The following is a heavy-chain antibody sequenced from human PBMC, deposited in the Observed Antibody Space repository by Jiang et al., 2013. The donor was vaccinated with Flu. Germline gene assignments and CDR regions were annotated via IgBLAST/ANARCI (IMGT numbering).Heavy chain of an antibody. CDR3: ARYPYSSSWYWTWGPGWFDP. D-gene: IGHD6-13*01. Sequence: KSRVTISVDTSKNQFSLKLSSVTAADTAVYYCARYPYSSSWYWTWGPGWFDPWGQGTLVTVSS. V-gene: IGHV4-59*10. J-gene: IGHJ5*02.